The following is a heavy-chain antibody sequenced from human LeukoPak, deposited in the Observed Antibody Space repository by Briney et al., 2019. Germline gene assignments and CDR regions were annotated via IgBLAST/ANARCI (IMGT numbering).Heavy chain of an antibody. CDR2: IYSGGST. CDR1: GFTVSSNY. CDR3: ARSGSGSYFPFLDY. Sequence: PGGSLRLSCAASGFTVSSNYMSWVRQAPGKGLEWVSVIYSGGSTYYADSVKGRFTISRDNSKNTLCLQMNSLRAEDTAVYYCARSGSGSYFPFLDYWGQGTLVTVSS. J-gene: IGHJ4*02. D-gene: IGHD3-10*01. V-gene: IGHV3-53*01.